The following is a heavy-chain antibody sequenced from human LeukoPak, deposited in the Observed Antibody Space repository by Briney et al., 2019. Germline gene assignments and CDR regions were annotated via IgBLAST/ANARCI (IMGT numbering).Heavy chain of an antibody. D-gene: IGHD2-2*02. Sequence: GASVKVSCKASGYTFTSYGISWVRQAPGQGLEWMGWTSAYNGNTNYAQKLQGRVTMTTDTSTSTAYMELRSLRSDDTAVYDCARDGGGLCSSTSCYTNWFDPWGQGTLVTVSS. CDR2: TSAYNGNT. V-gene: IGHV1-18*01. CDR3: ARDGGGLCSSTSCYTNWFDP. J-gene: IGHJ5*02. CDR1: GYTFTSYG.